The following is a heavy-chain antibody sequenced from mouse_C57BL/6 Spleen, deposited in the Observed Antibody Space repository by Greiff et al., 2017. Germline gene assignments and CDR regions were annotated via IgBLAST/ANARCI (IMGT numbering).Heavy chain of an antibody. Sequence: LQESGAELVRPGTSVKMSCKASGYTFTNYWIGWAKQRPGHGLEWIGDLYPGGGYTNYNEKFKGKATLTADKTSSTAYMQCSSLTSEDSAIYYCARSDGRGFDYWGQGTTLTVSS. CDR1: GYTFTNYW. D-gene: IGHD2-3*01. V-gene: IGHV1-63*01. J-gene: IGHJ2*01. CDR2: LYPGGGYT. CDR3: ARSDGRGFDY.